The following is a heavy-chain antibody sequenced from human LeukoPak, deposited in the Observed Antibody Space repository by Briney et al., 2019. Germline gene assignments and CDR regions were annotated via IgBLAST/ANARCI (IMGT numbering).Heavy chain of an antibody. CDR3: ARQSVRTYGLDV. CDR2: IYYSGST. CDR1: GGSISSYY. Sequence: SETLSLTCTVSGGSISSYYWSWIRQPPGKGLEWIGYIYYSGSTNYNPSLKSRVTISVDTSKDEFSLNLSSVTAADTAVYFCARQSVRTYGLDVWGQGTTVTVSS. V-gene: IGHV4-59*08. J-gene: IGHJ6*02. D-gene: IGHD4-17*01.